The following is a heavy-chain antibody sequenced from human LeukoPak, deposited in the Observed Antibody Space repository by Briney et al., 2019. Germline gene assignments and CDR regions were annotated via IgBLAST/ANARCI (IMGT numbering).Heavy chain of an antibody. CDR2: ISGSGGNT. Sequence: GGSLRLSCAASGFRFSNYALTWVRQVPGKGLEWVSTISGSGGNTYYADSVKGRFTISRDNSKNTLFLQMNSLRAEDTAMFYCAHLTGGYSDSDYGSWGQGTLVTVSS. D-gene: IGHD5-12*01. CDR1: GFRFSNYA. CDR3: AHLTGGYSDSDYGS. J-gene: IGHJ5*02. V-gene: IGHV3-23*01.